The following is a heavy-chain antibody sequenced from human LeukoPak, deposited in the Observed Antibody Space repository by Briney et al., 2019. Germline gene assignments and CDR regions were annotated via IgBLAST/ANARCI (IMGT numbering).Heavy chain of an antibody. CDR3: APGGGGLYGRLDY. CDR1: GFTFSSYA. D-gene: IGHD3-16*01. CDR2: ISGSGGST. Sequence: GGSLRLTCAASGFTFSSYAMSWVRQAPGKGLEWVSAISGSGGSTYYADSVKGRFTISRDNSKNTLYLQMDSLSAEDTAVYSCAPGGGGLYGRLDYRGQGTLVTVSS. J-gene: IGHJ4*02. V-gene: IGHV3-23*01.